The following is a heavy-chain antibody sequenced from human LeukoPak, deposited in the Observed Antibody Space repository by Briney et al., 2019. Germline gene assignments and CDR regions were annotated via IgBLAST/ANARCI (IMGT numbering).Heavy chain of an antibody. V-gene: IGHV1-2*02. D-gene: IGHD6-13*01. CDR2: INPNSGGT. J-gene: IGHJ5*02. CDR1: GYTFTGYY. CDR3: ARDREGIAAAGTESYNWFDP. Sequence: ASVKVSCKASGYTFTGYYMHWVRQAPGQGLEWMGWINPNSGGTNYAQKFQGRVTMTRDTSISTAYMELSRLRSDDTAVYDCARDREGIAAAGTESYNWFDPWGQGTLVTVSS.